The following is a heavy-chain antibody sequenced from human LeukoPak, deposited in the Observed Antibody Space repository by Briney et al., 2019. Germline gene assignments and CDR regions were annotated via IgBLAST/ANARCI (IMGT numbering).Heavy chain of an antibody. CDR3: AKQPDWDIVLMVYAMGGVFDY. D-gene: IGHD2-8*01. CDR2: INPSGGST. J-gene: IGHJ4*02. CDR1: GYTFTSYY. Sequence: ASVKVSCKASGYTFTSYYMHWVRQAPGQGLEWMGIINPSGGSTSYAQKFQGRVTMTRDTSTSTVYMELSSLRSEDTAVYYCAKQPDWDIVLMVYAMGGVFDYWGQGTLVTVSS. V-gene: IGHV1-46*01.